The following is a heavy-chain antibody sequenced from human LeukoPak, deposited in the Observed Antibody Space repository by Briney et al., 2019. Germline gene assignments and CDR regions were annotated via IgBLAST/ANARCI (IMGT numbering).Heavy chain of an antibody. CDR3: ARRGRELNFDY. J-gene: IGHJ4*02. CDR1: GGSISSGGYY. Sequence: PSQTLSLTCTVSGGSISSGGYYWSWIRQPPGKGLEWIGYIYHSGSTYYNPSLKSRVTISVDRSKNQFSLKLSSVTAADTAVYYCARRGRELNFDYWGQGTLVTVSS. CDR2: IYHSGST. V-gene: IGHV4-30-2*01. D-gene: IGHD1-26*01.